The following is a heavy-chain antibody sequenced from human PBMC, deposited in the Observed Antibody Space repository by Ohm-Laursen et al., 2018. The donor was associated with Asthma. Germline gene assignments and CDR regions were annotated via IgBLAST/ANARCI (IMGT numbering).Heavy chain of an antibody. Sequence: TPSLTCPVSGDSINSGNNYWSWIRQHPGKGLEWIGYIYYSGLTYSNPSLRSRVIISVDTSKNQFSLNLTSVTAADTAVYYCARGAFYYESTGYYFFDHWGQGALVTVSS. CDR3: ARGAFYYESTGYYFFDH. V-gene: IGHV4-31*03. CDR1: GDSINSGNNY. CDR2: IYYSGLT. D-gene: IGHD3-22*01. J-gene: IGHJ4*02.